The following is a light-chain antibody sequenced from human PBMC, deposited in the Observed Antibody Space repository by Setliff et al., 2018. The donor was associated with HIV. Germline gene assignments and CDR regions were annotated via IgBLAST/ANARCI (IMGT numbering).Light chain of an antibody. Sequence: QSALTQPASVSGSPGQSITISCTGTSSDIGRYNYVSWYQQYPGKGPTLVIFDVSERPSGVSNRFSGSKSGNTASLIISGLQPDDEADYYCCSYARGGTYVFGSGTKVTVL. J-gene: IGLJ1*01. V-gene: IGLV2-14*03. CDR1: SSDIGRYNY. CDR3: CSYARGGTYV. CDR2: DVS.